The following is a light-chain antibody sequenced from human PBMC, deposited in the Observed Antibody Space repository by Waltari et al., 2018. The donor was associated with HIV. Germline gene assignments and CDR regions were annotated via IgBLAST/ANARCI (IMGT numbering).Light chain of an antibody. Sequence: DIVMTQSPDSLAVSLGVRATINCKSSQNLIHFSNYTNYLAWYQQKPGQPPKLLIYWASTREAGVPDRFNGSGSGTDFSLTISSLQAEDVAVYYCQQYSSPPRTFGQGTKVEIK. V-gene: IGKV4-1*01. J-gene: IGKJ1*01. CDR1: QNLIHFSNYTNY. CDR3: QQYSSPPRT. CDR2: WAS.